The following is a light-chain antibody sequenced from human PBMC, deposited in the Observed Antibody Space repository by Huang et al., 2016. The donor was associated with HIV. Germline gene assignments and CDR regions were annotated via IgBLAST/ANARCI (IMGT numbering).Light chain of an antibody. CDR2: DAS. J-gene: IGKJ5*01. CDR3: QQHVDFPVT. V-gene: IGKV1-33*01. CDR1: HDISNY. Sequence: DIQMTQSPSSLSASLKDRVTITCRASHDISNYLNWYQQRPGKAPKLLIYDASNLDTGVPSRFTGSGSGTDFTVTISGLQPEDIGTYYCQQHVDFPVTFGQGTRLEIK.